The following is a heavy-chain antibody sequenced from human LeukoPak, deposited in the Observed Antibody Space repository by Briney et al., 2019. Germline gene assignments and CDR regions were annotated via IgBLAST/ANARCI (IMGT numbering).Heavy chain of an antibody. CDR3: ARGGKLLRYFDWLLPEFDY. V-gene: IGHV4-34*01. J-gene: IGHJ4*02. Sequence: SETLSLTCAVYGGSFSGYYWSRIRQPPGKGLEWIGEISHSGSTNYNPSLKSRVTISVDTSKNQFSLKLSSVTAPDTAVYYCARGGKLLRYFDWLLPEFDYWGQGTLVTVSS. CDR2: ISHSGST. D-gene: IGHD3-9*01. CDR1: GGSFSGYY.